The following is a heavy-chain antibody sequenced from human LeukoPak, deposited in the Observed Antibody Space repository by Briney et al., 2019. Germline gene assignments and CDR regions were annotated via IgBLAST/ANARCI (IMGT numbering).Heavy chain of an antibody. V-gene: IGHV3-53*01. J-gene: IGHJ5*02. Sequence: GGSLRLSCTVSGFTVSSNSMSWVRQAPGKGLEWVSFIYSDNTHYSDSVKGRFTISRDNSKNTLYLQMNSLGAEDTAVYYCASGGTTYYYGSGSYQNWFDPWGQGTLVTVSS. CDR1: GFTVSSNS. CDR3: ASGGTTYYYGSGSYQNWFDP. CDR2: IYSDNT. D-gene: IGHD3-10*01.